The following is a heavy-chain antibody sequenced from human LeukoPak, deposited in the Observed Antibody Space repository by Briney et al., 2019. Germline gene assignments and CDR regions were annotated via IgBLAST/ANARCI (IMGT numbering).Heavy chain of an antibody. V-gene: IGHV3-30*02. CDR2: IRYDGSNK. J-gene: IGHJ4*02. CDR1: GFTFSSYG. D-gene: IGHD1-26*01. Sequence: PGGSLRLSCAASGFTFSSYGMHWVRQAPGKGLEWVAFIRYDGSNKYYADSVKGRFTISRDNSKNTLYLQMNSLRAEDTAVYYCAKKWGQGKSDSGNYFDDWGQGTLVTVSP. CDR3: AKKWGQGKSDSGNYFDD.